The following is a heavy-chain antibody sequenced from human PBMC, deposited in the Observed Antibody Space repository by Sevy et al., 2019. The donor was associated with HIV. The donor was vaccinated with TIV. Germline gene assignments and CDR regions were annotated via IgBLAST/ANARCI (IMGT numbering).Heavy chain of an antibody. J-gene: IGHJ4*02. Sequence: SETLSLTCTVSGGSITSLYWNWIRQPPGKGLEWIANIYYNGHINYNPSLKSRVTLSLDTSKNQLSLRLSSVTAADTARECCGGENGWGRGYSWGQGTLVTVSS. CDR1: GGSITSLY. CDR2: IYYNGHI. CDR3: GGENGWGRGYS. D-gene: IGHD1-26*01. V-gene: IGHV4-59*08.